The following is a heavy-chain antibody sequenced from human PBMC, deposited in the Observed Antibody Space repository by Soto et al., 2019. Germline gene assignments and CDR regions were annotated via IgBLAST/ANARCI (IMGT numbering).Heavy chain of an antibody. V-gene: IGHV4-4*02. D-gene: IGHD2-21*02. Sequence: SETLSLTCVVSGGSISSTNWWTWVRQTPGKGLEWIGEVYHTGSTNYNPSLKNRVTISLDKSKNQFSLKLNSVTAADTAVYYCARDLWGYCGTDCYPLDVWGQGTTVTVSS. J-gene: IGHJ6*02. CDR1: GGSISSTNW. CDR3: ARDLWGYCGTDCYPLDV. CDR2: VYHTGST.